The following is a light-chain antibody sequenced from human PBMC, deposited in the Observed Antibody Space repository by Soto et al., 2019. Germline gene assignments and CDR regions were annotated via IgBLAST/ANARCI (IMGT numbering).Light chain of an antibody. J-gene: IGKJ3*01. CDR2: GAS. V-gene: IGKV3-15*01. CDR3: QQYNSWPPNT. Sequence: EIVMTQSPATLSVSPGERATLSCRASQSVSGKLAWYQQKPGQAPRLLIYGASTRATGVPARFSGSGSWTDFTLTISSLQSADFAVYYCQQYNSWPPNTFGPGTKVDV. CDR1: QSVSGK.